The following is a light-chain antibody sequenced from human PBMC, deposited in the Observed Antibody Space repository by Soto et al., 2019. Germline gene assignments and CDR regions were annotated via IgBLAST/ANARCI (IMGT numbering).Light chain of an antibody. V-gene: IGLV2-14*02. CDR3: SSYTDRKHLV. CDR2: DVT. Sequence: QSALTQPASVSGSPGQSITVSCIGTSGDIGTYNLVSWYQQYPGKAPKLMIYDVTKRPSGVPDRFSGSKSGNTASLTVSALQAEDEADYYCSSYTDRKHLVFGTGTKVTVL. CDR1: SGDIGTYNL. J-gene: IGLJ1*01.